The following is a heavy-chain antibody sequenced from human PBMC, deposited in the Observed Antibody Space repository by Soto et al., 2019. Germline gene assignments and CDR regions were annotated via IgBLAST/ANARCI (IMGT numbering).Heavy chain of an antibody. V-gene: IGHV3-23*01. CDR1: GFTFSSYA. CDR3: AKDWYYYDPRSYFDY. Sequence: GGSLRLSCAASGFTFSSYAMSWVRQAPGKGLEWVSAISGSGGSTYYADSVKGRFTISRDNSKNTLYLQMNSMRAEDTAGYYCAKDWYYYDPRSYFDYWGQGXLVTVYS. D-gene: IGHD3-22*01. J-gene: IGHJ4*02. CDR2: ISGSGGST.